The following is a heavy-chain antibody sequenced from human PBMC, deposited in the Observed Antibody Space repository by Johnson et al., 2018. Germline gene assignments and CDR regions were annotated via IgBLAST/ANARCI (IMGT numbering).Heavy chain of an antibody. V-gene: IGHV3-9*01. CDR3: AKEGVDDAFEI. Sequence: VQLVESGGGLAQPGRSXRLSCAASGFTFDDHAMHWVRQVPGKGLEWVSGISWNSGSISYVDSVRGRFTISRDNAKNSLYLQMNSLRVADTAFYYCAKEGVDDAFEIWGQGTTVTVSS. J-gene: IGHJ3*02. CDR2: ISWNSGSI. D-gene: IGHD3-16*01. CDR1: GFTFDDHA.